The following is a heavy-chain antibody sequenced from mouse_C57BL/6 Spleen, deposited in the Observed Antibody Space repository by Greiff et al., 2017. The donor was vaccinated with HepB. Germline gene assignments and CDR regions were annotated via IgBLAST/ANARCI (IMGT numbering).Heavy chain of an antibody. D-gene: IGHD3-2*02. V-gene: IGHV1-15*01. Sequence: QVQLQQSGAELVRPGASVTLSCKASGYTFTDYEMHWVKQTPVHGLEWIGAIDPETGGTAYNQKFKGKAILTADKSSSTAYMELRSLTSEDSAVDYCTRSDSSGYPLYFDVWGTGTTVTVSS. CDR2: IDPETGGT. CDR3: TRSDSSGYPLYFDV. J-gene: IGHJ1*03. CDR1: GYTFTDYE.